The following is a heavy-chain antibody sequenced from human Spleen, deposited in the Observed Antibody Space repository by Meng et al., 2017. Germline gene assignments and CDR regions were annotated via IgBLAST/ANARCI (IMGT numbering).Heavy chain of an antibody. CDR1: GFTFSSYE. CDR2: ISSGGSTI. Sequence: GESLKISCAASGFTFSSYEMNWVRQAPGKGLEWLSYISSGGSTIYYADSVKGRFAISRDNAKNSLFLQMNSLRAEDTAVYYCTTWRDMNGMDVWGQGTTVTVSS. J-gene: IGHJ6*02. V-gene: IGHV3-48*03. D-gene: IGHD2-15*01. CDR3: TTWRDMNGMDV.